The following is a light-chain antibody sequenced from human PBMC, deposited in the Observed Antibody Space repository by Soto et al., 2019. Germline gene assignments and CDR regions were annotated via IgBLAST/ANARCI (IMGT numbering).Light chain of an antibody. CDR1: SSNIGAGFD. CDR2: SDV. J-gene: IGLJ2*01. Sequence: QSVLTQPPSVSGAPGQRVSISCSGSSSNIGAGFDVYWYQQFPGAAPKLLIYSDVNRPSGVPYRFSASKSGTSASLTITGLQTEDEAHYYCQSYDSGVSASVFGGGTKVTVL. CDR3: QSYDSGVSASV. V-gene: IGLV1-40*01.